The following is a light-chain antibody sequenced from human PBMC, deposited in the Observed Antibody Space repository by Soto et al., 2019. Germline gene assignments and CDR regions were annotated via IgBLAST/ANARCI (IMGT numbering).Light chain of an antibody. J-gene: IGLJ2*01. CDR2: EVT. CDR3: TSYTSSSTPVL. Sequence: QSALTQPASVSGSPGQSITISCTGTSSDVGFYNYVSWYQHHPGKAPKLMIYEVTNRPSGVSYRFSGSKSGNTASLTISGLQAEDEGGYYWTSYTSSSTPVLFGGGTKLTVL. CDR1: SSDVGFYNY. V-gene: IGLV2-14*01.